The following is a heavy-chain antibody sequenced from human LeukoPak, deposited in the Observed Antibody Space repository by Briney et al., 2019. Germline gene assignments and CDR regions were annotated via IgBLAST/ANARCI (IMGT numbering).Heavy chain of an antibody. CDR3: ARVIPAANPYYYYYYYMDV. Sequence: GGSLRLSCAASGFTFSTYSMIWVRQAPGKGLEWVSSISSSSSYIYYADSVKGRFTISRDTARNSLYLQMNSLRAEDTAVYYCARVIPAANPYYYYYYYMDVWGKGATVTVSS. V-gene: IGHV3-21*01. CDR1: GFTFSTYS. D-gene: IGHD2-2*01. J-gene: IGHJ6*03. CDR2: ISSSSSYI.